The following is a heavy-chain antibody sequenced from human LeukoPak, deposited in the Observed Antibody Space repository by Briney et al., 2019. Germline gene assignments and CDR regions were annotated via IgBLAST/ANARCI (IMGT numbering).Heavy chain of an antibody. CDR2: IHYRLPT. CDR1: GVSISGTNYY. J-gene: IGHJ4*02. D-gene: IGHD5-24*01. CDR3: ARHKEEDGYNAKTPDY. V-gene: IGHV4-39*01. Sequence: PSETLSLTCDVSGVSISGTNYYWGWIRQPPGMGLEWIGSIHYRLPTFYNPLLKSRVTISVDTSKNQISLRLRSVTAADTAVYYCARHKEEDGYNAKTPDYWGQGTLVTVSS.